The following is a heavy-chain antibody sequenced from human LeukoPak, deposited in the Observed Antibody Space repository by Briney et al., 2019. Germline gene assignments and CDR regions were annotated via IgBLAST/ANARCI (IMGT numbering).Heavy chain of an antibody. D-gene: IGHD3-22*01. CDR2: INHSGST. J-gene: IGHJ4*02. CDR3: ARGYYYDRLFDY. CDR1: GGSISNYY. Sequence: SETLSLTCTVSGGSISNYYWSWIRQPPGKGLEWIGEINHSGSTNYNPSLKSRVTISVDTSKNQFSLKLSSVTAADTAVYYCARGYYYDRLFDYWGQGTLVTVSS. V-gene: IGHV4-34*01.